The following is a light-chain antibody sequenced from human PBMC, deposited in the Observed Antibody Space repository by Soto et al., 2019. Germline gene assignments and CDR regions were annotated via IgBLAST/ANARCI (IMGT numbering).Light chain of an antibody. CDR1: QNINSY. J-gene: IGKJ2*01. CDR3: QQSYSAPYT. CDR2: AAS. V-gene: IGKV1-39*01. Sequence: DIQMTQSPTSLSASVGDRVTITCRASQNINSYLNWYQQKPGKAPKLLIHAASSLQSGVPSRFSGRGSGTDFTLTISSLQPEDFGTYYCQQSYSAPYTFGQGTNLEIK.